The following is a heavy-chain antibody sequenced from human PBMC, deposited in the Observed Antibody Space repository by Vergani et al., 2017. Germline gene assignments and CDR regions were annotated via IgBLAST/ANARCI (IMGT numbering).Heavy chain of an antibody. J-gene: IGHJ4*02. D-gene: IGHD3-22*01. CDR2: INPNSGCT. Sequence: QVQLVQSGAEVKKPGASVKVSCKASGYTFTGYYMHWVRQAPRQGLEWMGWINPNSGCTHYAQKFQGRVTMTRDTSISTAYMELRRLRSDDTAVYYCARVGYYYDSSGKSGFDYWGQGTLVTVSS. CDR1: GYTFTGYY. CDR3: ARVGYYYDSSGKSGFDY. V-gene: IGHV1-2*02.